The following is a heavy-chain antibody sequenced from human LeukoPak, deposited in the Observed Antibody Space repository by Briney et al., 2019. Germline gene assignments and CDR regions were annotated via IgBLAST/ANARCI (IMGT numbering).Heavy chain of an antibody. V-gene: IGHV3-74*01. CDR3: AKIQGSSGYYPDY. CDR2: IFSDGITT. D-gene: IGHD3-22*01. Sequence: GGSLRLSCAASGFTFSSYWMHWVRQAPGKGLVWVSRIFSDGITTNYADSVKGRFTISRDNAKNTLYLQMNSLRAEDTAVYYCAKIQGSSGYYPDYWGQGTLVTVSS. J-gene: IGHJ4*02. CDR1: GFTFSSYW.